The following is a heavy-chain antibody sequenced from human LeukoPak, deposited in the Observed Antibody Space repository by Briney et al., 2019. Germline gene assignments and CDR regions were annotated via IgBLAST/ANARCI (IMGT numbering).Heavy chain of an antibody. CDR2: INPNSGGT. Sequence: ASVKVSCKASGYTFTSYYMHWVRQAPGQGLEWMGWINPNSGGTNYAQKFQGRVTMTRDTSISTAYMELSRLRSDDTAVYYCARVLGPSSAPFDYWGQGTLVTVSS. V-gene: IGHV1-2*02. CDR3: ARVLGPSSAPFDY. J-gene: IGHJ4*02. D-gene: IGHD6-13*01. CDR1: GYTFTSYY.